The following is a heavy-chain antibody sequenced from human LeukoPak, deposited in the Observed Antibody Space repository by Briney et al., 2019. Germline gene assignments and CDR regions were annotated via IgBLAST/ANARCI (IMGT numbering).Heavy chain of an antibody. V-gene: IGHV5-51*01. CDR2: IYPGDSDT. CDR1: GYTFSSYW. D-gene: IGHD3-3*01. J-gene: IGHJ4*02. CDR3: ARQNDFRLDY. Sequence: GESLKISCKGSGYTFSSYWIGWVRQMPGKGLEWMGIIYPGDSDTRYSPSLQGQVTISVDTSIGTAYLQWSSLKASDTAIYYCARQNDFRLDYWGQGTLVTASS.